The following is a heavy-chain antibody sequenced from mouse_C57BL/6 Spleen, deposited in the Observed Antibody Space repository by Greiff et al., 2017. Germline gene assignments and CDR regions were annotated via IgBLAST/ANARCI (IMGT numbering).Heavy chain of an antibody. CDR1: GYTFTDYY. J-gene: IGHJ2*01. V-gene: IGHV1-76*01. Sequence: QVQLQQSGAELVRPGASVKLSCKASGYTFTDYYINWVKQRPGQGLEWIARIYPGSGNTYYNEKFKGKATLTAEKSSSTAYMQLSSLTSEDSAVYFCARGVTLDYWGQGTTLTVSS. CDR3: ARGVTLDY. CDR2: IYPGSGNT. D-gene: IGHD2-1*01.